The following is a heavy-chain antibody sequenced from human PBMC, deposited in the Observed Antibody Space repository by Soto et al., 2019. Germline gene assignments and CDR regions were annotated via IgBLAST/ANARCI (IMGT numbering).Heavy chain of an antibody. CDR2: ISSVGTTT. D-gene: IGHD3-10*01. J-gene: IGHJ6*02. Sequence: GGSLRLSCAASGFTISDYYMTWIRQAPGKGLEWVSYISSVGTTTYYAESVKGRFSISMDDATNSLYLQMNSLTAEDTAVYYCARDQEGSGSHWLGYKYYGMDVWGQGTTVTV. V-gene: IGHV3-11*01. CDR1: GFTISDYY. CDR3: ARDQEGSGSHWLGYKYYGMDV.